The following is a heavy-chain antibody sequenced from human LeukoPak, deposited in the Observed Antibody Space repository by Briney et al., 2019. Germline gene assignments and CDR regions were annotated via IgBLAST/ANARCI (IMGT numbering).Heavy chain of an antibody. CDR1: GGTFSNYA. J-gene: IGHJ4*02. CDR3: AREQTHNYDILTGYHTVGMYKGEFDY. V-gene: IGHV1-18*01. CDR2: ISAYNGNT. Sequence: ASVKVSCKASGGTFSNYAISWVRQAPGQGLEWMGWISAYNGNTNSAQKLQGRVTMTTDTSTSTAYMELRSLRSDDTAVYYCAREQTHNYDILTGYHTVGMYKGEFDYWGQGTLVTVSS. D-gene: IGHD3-9*01.